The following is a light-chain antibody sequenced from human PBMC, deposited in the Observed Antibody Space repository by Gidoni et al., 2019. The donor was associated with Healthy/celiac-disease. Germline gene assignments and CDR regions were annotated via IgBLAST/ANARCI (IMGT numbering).Light chain of an antibody. V-gene: IGKV3-15*01. CDR2: GAS. Sequence: EIVMTQSPATLSVSPGERATLSCRASQSVSSNLAWYQQKPGQAPRLLIYGASTRATGIPAMFSGSGSGTEFTLTISSLQSEDFAVYYCQQYNNWPPLTFGGGTKAEIK. J-gene: IGKJ4*01. CDR3: QQYNNWPPLT. CDR1: QSVSSN.